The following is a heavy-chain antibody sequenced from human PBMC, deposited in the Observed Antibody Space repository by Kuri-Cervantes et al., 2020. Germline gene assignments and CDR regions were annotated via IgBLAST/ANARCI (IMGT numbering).Heavy chain of an antibody. V-gene: IGHV4-59*12. J-gene: IGHJ3*02. Sequence: SETLSLTCTVSGGSISSYYWSWIRQPPGKGLEWIGYIYYSGSTNYNPSLKSRVTMSVDTSKNQFSLKLSSVTAADTAVYYCARSSPVTTGDAFDIWGQGTMVTVSS. CDR1: GGSISSYY. CDR3: ARSSPVTTGDAFDI. D-gene: IGHD4-11*01. CDR2: IYYSGST.